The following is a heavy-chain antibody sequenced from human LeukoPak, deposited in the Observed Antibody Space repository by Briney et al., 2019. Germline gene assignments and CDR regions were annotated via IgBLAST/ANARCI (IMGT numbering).Heavy chain of an antibody. CDR1: GGTFISYA. J-gene: IGHJ4*02. V-gene: IGHV1-69*05. D-gene: IGHD5-24*01. CDR3: ARIRSLGRDGYNSYYFDY. CDR2: IIPIFGTA. Sequence: SVKVSCKASGGTFISYAISWVRHAPGQGLEWMGGIIPIFGTANYAQKFQGRDTITTDESTSTAYMELSSLRSEDTAVYYCARIRSLGRDGYNSYYFDYWGQGTLVTVSS.